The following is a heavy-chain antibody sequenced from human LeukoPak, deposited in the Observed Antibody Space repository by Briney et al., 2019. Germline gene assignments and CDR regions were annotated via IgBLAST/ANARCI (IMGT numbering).Heavy chain of an antibody. CDR3: ARNPCSILAAAVPADWFDP. Sequence: TLSLTCTVSGGSISSYYWSWIRQPPGKALEWLARIDWDDDKYYSTSLKTRLTISKDTSKNQVVLTMTNMDPVDTATYYCARNPCSILAAAVPADWFDPWGQGTLVTVSS. CDR2: IDWDDDK. J-gene: IGHJ5*02. D-gene: IGHD6-13*01. CDR1: GGSISSYY. V-gene: IGHV2-70*11.